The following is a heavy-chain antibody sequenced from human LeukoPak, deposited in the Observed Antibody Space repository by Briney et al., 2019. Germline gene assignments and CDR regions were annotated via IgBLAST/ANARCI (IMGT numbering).Heavy chain of an antibody. J-gene: IGHJ4*03. D-gene: IGHD3-9*01. V-gene: IGHV1-18*01. CDR2: ISAYNGNT. CDR3: ARDARYFDWLSTSDY. CDR1: GYTFTSYG. Sequence: ASVTVSCKASGYTFTSYGISWVRQAPGQGLEWMGWISAYNGNTNYAQKLQGRVTMTTDTSTSTAYMELRSLRSDDTAVYYCARDARYFDWLSTSDYWGQGTTVTVSS.